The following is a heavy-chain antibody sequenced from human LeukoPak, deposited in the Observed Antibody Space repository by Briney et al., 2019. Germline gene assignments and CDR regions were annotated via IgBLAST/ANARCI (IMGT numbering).Heavy chain of an antibody. CDR2: ISPDGSDK. J-gene: IGHJ4*02. V-gene: IGHV3-7*01. CDR1: GFTFSSYS. Sequence: PGGSLRLSCAASGFTFSSYSMNWVRQAPGKGLEWVADISPDGSDKTYVDSVKGRLTVSRENAKQSLYLQVDTLTAEDTAVYYCVTSWCRQQRDYWGQGTLVTVSS. CDR3: VTSWCRQQRDY. D-gene: IGHD2-8*01.